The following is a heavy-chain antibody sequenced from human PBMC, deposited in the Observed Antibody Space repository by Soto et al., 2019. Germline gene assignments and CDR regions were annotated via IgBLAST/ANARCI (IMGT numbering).Heavy chain of an antibody. CDR1: GGSFSGYY. V-gene: IGHV4-34*01. J-gene: IGHJ4*02. CDR3: ARAGGYVLMVYARPGRGYYFDY. D-gene: IGHD2-8*01. Sequence: SSETLSLTCAVYGGSFSGYYWSWIRQPPGKGLEWIGEINHSGSTNYNPSLKSRVTISVDTSKNQFSLKLSSVTAADTAVYYCARAGGYVLMVYARPGRGYYFDYWGQGTLVTVSS. CDR2: INHSGST.